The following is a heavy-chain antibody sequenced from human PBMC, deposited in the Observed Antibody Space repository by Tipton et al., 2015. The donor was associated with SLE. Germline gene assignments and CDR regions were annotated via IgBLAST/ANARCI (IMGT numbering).Heavy chain of an antibody. CDR1: GFTFSSYA. D-gene: IGHD6-19*01. CDR2: ISGSGDST. Sequence: GSLRLSCAASGFTFSSYAMTWVRQAPGKGLEWVSAISGSGDSTYYADSVKGRFTISRDNSKNTLYLQMNSLRAEDTAVYYCAKKLEGSGWRYWYFDLWGRGTLVTVSS. J-gene: IGHJ2*01. V-gene: IGHV3-23*01. CDR3: AKKLEGSGWRYWYFDL.